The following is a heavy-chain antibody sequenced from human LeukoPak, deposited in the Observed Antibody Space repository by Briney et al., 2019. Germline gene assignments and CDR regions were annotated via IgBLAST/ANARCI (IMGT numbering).Heavy chain of an antibody. J-gene: IGHJ4*02. V-gene: IGHV3-64*01. D-gene: IGHD3-22*01. Sequence: GGSLRLSCAASGFTFSTYSINWVRQAPGKGLEYVSAISSNGGSTYYANSVKGRFTISRDNSKNTLYLQMGSLRAEDMAVYYCARVFYDSSGYYYDYWGQGTLVTVSS. CDR3: ARVFYDSSGYYYDY. CDR1: GFTFSTYS. CDR2: ISSNGGST.